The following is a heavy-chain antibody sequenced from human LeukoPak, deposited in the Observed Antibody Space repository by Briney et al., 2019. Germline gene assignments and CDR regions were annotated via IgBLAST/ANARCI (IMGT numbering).Heavy chain of an antibody. J-gene: IGHJ4*02. V-gene: IGHV3-48*03. Sequence: GGSLRLSCAASEFAFSSYEMNWVRQAPGKGLEWVSYISSGGSIIYYADSVKGRFTISRDNAKNSLYLQMNSLRAEDTAVYYCARETAAGFVDNWGQGTLVTVSS. CDR1: EFAFSSYE. CDR2: ISSGGSII. CDR3: ARETAAGFVDN. D-gene: IGHD6-13*01.